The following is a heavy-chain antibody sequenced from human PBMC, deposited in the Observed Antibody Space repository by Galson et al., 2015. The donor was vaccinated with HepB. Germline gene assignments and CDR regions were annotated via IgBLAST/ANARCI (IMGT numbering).Heavy chain of an antibody. J-gene: IGHJ4*02. CDR2: IYQSGDS. V-gene: IGHV4-4*02. CDR1: GGSIRNSNW. CDR3: ARAQYCSSTTCYSANYYFDY. D-gene: IGHD2-2*02. Sequence: ETLSLTCAVSGGSIRNSNWWTWVRPSPGKGLEWIGEIYQSGDSNYNPSLKSRVTMSVDKSKNQFSLKLTSVTAADTAMYYCARAQYCSSTTCYSANYYFDYWGQGILVTVSS.